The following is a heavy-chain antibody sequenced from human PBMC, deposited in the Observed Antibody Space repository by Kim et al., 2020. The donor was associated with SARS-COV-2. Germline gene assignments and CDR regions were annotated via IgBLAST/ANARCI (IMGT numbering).Heavy chain of an antibody. V-gene: IGHV5-10-1*01. CDR1: GYSFTSYS. J-gene: IGHJ3*02. CDR3: ARGSVVVVAATNDAFDI. CDR2: IDPSDSYT. D-gene: IGHD2-15*01. Sequence: GESLKISCKGSGYSFTSYSISWVRQMPGKGLEWMGRIDPSDSYTNYSPSFQGHVTISADKSISTAYLQWSSLKASDTAMYYCARGSVVVVAATNDAFDIWGQGTMVTVSS.